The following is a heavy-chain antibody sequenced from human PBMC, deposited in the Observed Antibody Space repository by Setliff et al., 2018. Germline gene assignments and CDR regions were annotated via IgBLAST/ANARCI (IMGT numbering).Heavy chain of an antibody. CDR2: IFWSGTT. Sequence: PGGSLRLSCAASGFTFSNYAMHWVRQPPGKGLEWIGTIFWSGTTYYNPSLNSRGTISVDTSRDQFSLRLSSVTAADTAVYYCARLGQWRVLGFFDYWGQGALVTVSS. J-gene: IGHJ4*02. V-gene: IGHV4-59*12. D-gene: IGHD6-19*01. CDR3: ARLGQWRVLGFFDY. CDR1: GFTFSNYAMH.